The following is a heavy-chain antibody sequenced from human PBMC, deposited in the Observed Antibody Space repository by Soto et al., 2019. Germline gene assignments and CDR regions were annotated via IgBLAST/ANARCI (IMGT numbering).Heavy chain of an antibody. CDR2: IIPIFGTA. D-gene: IGHD6-13*01. CDR3: ARERIAAAGIFDY. Sequence: SVKVSCKASGGTFSSYAISWVRQAPGQGLEWMGGIIPIFGTANYAQKFQGRVTITADESTSTAYMELSSLRSEDTAVYYCARERIAAAGIFDYWGQGTLVTVSS. V-gene: IGHV1-69*13. CDR1: GGTFSSYA. J-gene: IGHJ4*02.